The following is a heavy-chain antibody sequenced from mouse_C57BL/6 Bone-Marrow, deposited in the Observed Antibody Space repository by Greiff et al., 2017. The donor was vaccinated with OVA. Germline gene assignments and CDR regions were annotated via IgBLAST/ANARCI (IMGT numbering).Heavy chain of an antibody. V-gene: IGHV1-69*01. Sequence: VQLQQPGAELVMPGASVKLSCKASGYTFTSYGMHWVKQRPGQGLEWIGEIDPSDSYTYYNQKFKGKSTLTVDKSSSPAYMQLSRLTSDDSAGYYGARSHHATGYWGQGTTLTVSS. CDR1: GYTFTSYG. J-gene: IGHJ2*01. CDR2: IDPSDSYT. CDR3: ARSHHATGY. D-gene: IGHD6-1*01.